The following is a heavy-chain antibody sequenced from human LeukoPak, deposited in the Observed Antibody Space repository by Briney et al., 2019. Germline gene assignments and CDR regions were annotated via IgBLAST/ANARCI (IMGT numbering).Heavy chain of an antibody. V-gene: IGHV3-30-3*01. CDR2: ISYDGSNK. D-gene: IGHD2-2*01. J-gene: IGHJ6*04. Sequence: PGKSLRLSCAASGFTFSGYPIHWVRQAPGKGLEWVAVISYDGSNKYYADSVKGRFTISRDNSKNTLYLQMNSLRAEDTAVYYCARDKGYCRRTSGYGAFKGMDAGGKGPAVTVS. CDR1: GFTFSGYP. CDR3: ARDKGYCRRTSGYGAFKGMDA.